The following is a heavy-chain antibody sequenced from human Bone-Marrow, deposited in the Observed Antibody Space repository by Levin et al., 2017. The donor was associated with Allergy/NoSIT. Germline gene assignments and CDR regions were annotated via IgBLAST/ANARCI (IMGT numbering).Heavy chain of an antibody. V-gene: IGHV2-5*02. Sequence: GSGPTLVKPTQTLMLTCTFSDFSLNTRGVGVGWVRRPPGKALEWLAVIYWDDDKDYSPSLKSRRTITKDTPRKQVVLTMTNMDPVDTATYCCVHTTLIVTDIKDELYFDYWGQGTLVTVSS. CDR3: VHTTLIVTDIKDELYFDY. CDR2: IYWDDDK. D-gene: IGHD3-22*01. CDR1: DFSLNTRGVG. J-gene: IGHJ4*02.